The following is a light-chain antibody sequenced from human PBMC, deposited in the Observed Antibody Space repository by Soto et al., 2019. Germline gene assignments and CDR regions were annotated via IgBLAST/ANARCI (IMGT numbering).Light chain of an antibody. CDR3: QQYSSSPPIT. V-gene: IGKV3-20*01. J-gene: IGKJ5*01. CDR2: DAS. CDR1: QSVSSSY. Sequence: EIVLTQSPGTLSLSPGERATLSCRASQSVSSSYLAWYQQKPGQAPRLLIYDASSRATGIPDRLSGSGSGTDFTLTINKLESEDFAVYYCQQYSSSPPITFGQGTRLEIK.